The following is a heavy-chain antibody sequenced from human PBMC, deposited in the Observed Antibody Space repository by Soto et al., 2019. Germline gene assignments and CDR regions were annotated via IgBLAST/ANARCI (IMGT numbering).Heavy chain of an antibody. V-gene: IGHV3-23*01. CDR2: ISGSGGST. Sequence: EVQLLESGGGLVQPGGSLRLSCAASGFTFSSYAMSWVRQAPGKGLEWVSAISGSGGSTYYADSVKGRFTISRDNSKNKLYLQMNSLRAEDTAVYYCAKDSITYYYGSGSYYFDYWGQGTLVTVSS. CDR1: GFTFSSYA. CDR3: AKDSITYYYGSGSYYFDY. J-gene: IGHJ4*02. D-gene: IGHD3-10*01.